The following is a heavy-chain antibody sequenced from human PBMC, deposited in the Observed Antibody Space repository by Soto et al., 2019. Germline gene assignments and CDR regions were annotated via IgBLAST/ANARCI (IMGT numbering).Heavy chain of an antibody. CDR3: ATIPATTILTDY. CDR1: GGSISSSSYY. V-gene: IGHV4-39*01. CDR2: IYYSGST. J-gene: IGHJ4*02. Sequence: SETLSLTYTVSGGSISSSSYYWGWIRQPPGKGLEWIGSIYYSGSTYYNPSLKSRVTISVDTSKNQFSLKLSSVTAADTAVYYCATIPATTILTDYWGQGTLVTVSS. D-gene: IGHD2-2*02.